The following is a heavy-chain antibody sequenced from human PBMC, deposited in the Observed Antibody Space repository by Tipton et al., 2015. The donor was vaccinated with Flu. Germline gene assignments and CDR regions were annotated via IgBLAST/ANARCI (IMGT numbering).Heavy chain of an antibody. V-gene: IGHV4-38-2*01. CDR1: GDSIGSRYF. Sequence: LRLSCSVSGDSIGSRYFWGWIRQPPGKGLEWIGNIHRSGTTYYNPSLKSRLTMSVDTSKNQFSLKLSSVTAADTAVYYCARHTGDSVRGVIDYWGQGTLVTVSS. CDR2: IHRSGTT. CDR3: ARHTGDSVRGVIDY. D-gene: IGHD3-10*02. J-gene: IGHJ4*02.